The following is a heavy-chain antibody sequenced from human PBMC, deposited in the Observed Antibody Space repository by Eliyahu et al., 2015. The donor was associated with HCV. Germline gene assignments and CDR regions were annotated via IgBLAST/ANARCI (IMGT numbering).Heavy chain of an antibody. CDR2: TYYRSKWYN. J-gene: IGHJ3*02. CDR3: ARADPVRGVVAANRWAFDI. CDR1: GDSVXSNSAA. V-gene: IGHV6-1*01. Sequence: QVQLQQSGPGLVKSSQTLSLTCAISGDSVXSNSAAWNWIRQSPSRGLEWLGRTYYRSKWYNDYAVSVKSRITIKPDTSKNQFSLQLNSVTPEDTAVYYCARADPVRGVVAANRWAFDIWGQGTMVTVSS. D-gene: IGHD2-15*01.